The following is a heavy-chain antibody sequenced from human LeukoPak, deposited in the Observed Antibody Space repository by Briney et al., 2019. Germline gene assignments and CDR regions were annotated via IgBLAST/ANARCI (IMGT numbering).Heavy chain of an antibody. V-gene: IGHV3-23*01. CDR3: AKGKTLYYFDY. CDR2: ISASAGST. J-gene: IGHJ4*02. Sequence: GGSLRLSCAPSGFTFINYAMSWVREAPGKGLEWVSTISASAGSTYNADSVKGRFTISRDNSKNTLYLQMNSLRAEDTAVYYCAKGKTLYYFDYWGQGTLVTVSS. CDR1: GFTFINYA.